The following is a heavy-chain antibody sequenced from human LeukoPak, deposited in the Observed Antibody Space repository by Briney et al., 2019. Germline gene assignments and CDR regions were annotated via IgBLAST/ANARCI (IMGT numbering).Heavy chain of an antibody. D-gene: IGHD3-3*01. Sequence: KTSKTLSLTCTVSGGSISSGGYYWSWIRQHPGKGLEWIGYIYYSGSTYYNPSLKSRVTISVDTSKNQFSLKLSSVTAADTAVYYCAIRLRFLGPTYMDVWGKGTTVTVSS. J-gene: IGHJ6*03. CDR3: AIRLRFLGPTYMDV. V-gene: IGHV4-31*03. CDR2: IYYSGST. CDR1: GGSISSGGYY.